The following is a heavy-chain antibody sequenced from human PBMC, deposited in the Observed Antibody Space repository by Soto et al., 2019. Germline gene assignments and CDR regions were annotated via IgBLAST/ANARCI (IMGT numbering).Heavy chain of an antibody. CDR2: IYYSGST. CDR3: ARRIGVLQVGAIDY. CDR1: GGSISSSSYY. Sequence: QSQTLSLTCTVSGGSISSSSYYWGWIRQPPGKGLEWIGSIYYSGSTYYNPSLKSRFTISVDTSKNQFSLKLSSVTAADTAVYYCARRIGVLQVGAIDYWGQGTLVTVSS. D-gene: IGHD1-26*01. V-gene: IGHV4-39*01. J-gene: IGHJ4*02.